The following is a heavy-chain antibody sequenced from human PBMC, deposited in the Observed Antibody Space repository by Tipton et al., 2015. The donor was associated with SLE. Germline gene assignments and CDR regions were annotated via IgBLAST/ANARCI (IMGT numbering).Heavy chain of an antibody. D-gene: IGHD6-19*01. Sequence: LRLSCTVSGGFINSGGYYWTWIRQHPGKGLEWIGYIYYSGSTYYNPSLRSRITMSLDTSKNQFSLKLTSVTAADTAVYYCARDLAVASDRALDIWCQGTMVTVSS. CDR2: IYYSGST. CDR1: GGFINSGGYY. CDR3: ARDLAVASDRALDI. V-gene: IGHV4-31*03. J-gene: IGHJ3*02.